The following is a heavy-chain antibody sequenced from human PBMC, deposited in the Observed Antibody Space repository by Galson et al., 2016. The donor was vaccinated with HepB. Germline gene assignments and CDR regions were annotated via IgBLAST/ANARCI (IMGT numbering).Heavy chain of an antibody. CDR3: TRGYMQTGMNV. J-gene: IGHJ6*02. D-gene: IGHD5-18*01. V-gene: IGHV6-1*01. CDR1: GDSVTSDETM. Sequence: CAISGDSVTSDETMWNWIRQSPSRGLEWLGRTYYRSPWFSEYVMSVKGRITVTADTSGNQFSLQLDSVTPDDTAAYFCTRGYMQTGMNVGGQGTTVTVSS. CDR2: TYYRSPWFS.